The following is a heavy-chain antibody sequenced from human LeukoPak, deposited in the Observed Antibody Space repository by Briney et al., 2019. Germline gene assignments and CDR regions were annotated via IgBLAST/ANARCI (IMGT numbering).Heavy chain of an antibody. Sequence: PGGSLRLSCAPSGFTFSSYWMHWVRQDPGKGLVWVSRINSDGSSTSYADSVKGRFTISRDNAKNTLYLRMNSLRAEDTALYYCARDSRAGYCSSTSCYKRAIGYSYYGMDVWGQGTTVTVSS. V-gene: IGHV3-74*01. CDR3: ARDSRAGYCSSTSCYKRAIGYSYYGMDV. D-gene: IGHD2-2*02. CDR1: GFTFSSYW. J-gene: IGHJ6*02. CDR2: INSDGSST.